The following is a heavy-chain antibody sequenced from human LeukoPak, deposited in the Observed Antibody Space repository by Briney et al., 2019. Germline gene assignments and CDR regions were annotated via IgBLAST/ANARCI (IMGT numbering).Heavy chain of an antibody. J-gene: IGHJ4*02. CDR2: IYTSGST. D-gene: IGHD6-19*01. Sequence: SETLSLTCTVSGGSISSYYWSWIRQPAGKGLEWIGRIYTSGSTNYNPSLKSRVTISVDTSKSQFSLKLSSVTAADTAVYYCARAPRTLAVAGPLDYWGQGTLVTVSS. V-gene: IGHV4-4*07. CDR1: GGSISSYY. CDR3: ARAPRTLAVAGPLDY.